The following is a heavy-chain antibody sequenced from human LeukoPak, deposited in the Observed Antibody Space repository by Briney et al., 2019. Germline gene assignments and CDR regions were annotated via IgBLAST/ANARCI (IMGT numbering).Heavy chain of an antibody. J-gene: IGHJ5*02. CDR1: GDSISNNSW. D-gene: IGHD6-6*01. CDR3: ASLARGGNWFDP. V-gene: IGHV4-4*02. CDR2: INHKKSA. Sequence: PSGTLSLTCAVSGDSISNNSWWTWVRQPPGKGLEWIGEINHKKSANYNPSLKSRLMISVDKSKNQFSLKLTSVTAADTAVYYCASLARGGNWFDPWGQGTLVTVSS.